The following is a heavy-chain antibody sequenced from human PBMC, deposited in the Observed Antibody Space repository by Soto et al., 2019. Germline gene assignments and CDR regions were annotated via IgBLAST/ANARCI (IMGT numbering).Heavy chain of an antibody. D-gene: IGHD3-22*01. J-gene: IGHJ6*02. CDR1: GGSVSSGSYY. CDR3: AAGYYYDSSGYPPYYYYYYGMDV. CDR2: IYYSGST. V-gene: IGHV4-61*01. Sequence: SETLSLTCTFSGGSVSSGSYYWSWIRQPPGKGLEWIGYIYYSGSTNYNPSLKSRVTISVDTSKNQFSLKLSSVTAADTAVYYCAAGYYYDSSGYPPYYYYYYGMDVWGQGTTVNVSS.